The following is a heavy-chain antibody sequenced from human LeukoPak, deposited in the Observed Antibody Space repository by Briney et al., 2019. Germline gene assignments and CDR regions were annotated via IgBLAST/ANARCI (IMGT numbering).Heavy chain of an antibody. CDR1: GGSISSYY. J-gene: IGHJ5*02. CDR3: ARSRIAARRWFNP. V-gene: IGHV4-4*09. D-gene: IGHD6-6*01. CDR2: IYTSGST. Sequence: PSETLSLTCTVSGGSISSYYWSWIRQPPGKGLEWIGYIYTSGSTNYNPSLKSRVTISVDTSKNQFSLKLSSVTAADTAVYYCARSRIAARRWFNPWGQGTLVTVSS.